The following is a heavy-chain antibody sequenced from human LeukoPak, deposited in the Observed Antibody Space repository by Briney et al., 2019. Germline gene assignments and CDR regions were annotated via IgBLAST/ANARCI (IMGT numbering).Heavy chain of an antibody. D-gene: IGHD3-10*02. J-gene: IGHJ6*04. CDR3: AELGITMIGGV. V-gene: IGHV3-30*02. Sequence: GGSLRLSCAASGFIFNSYGMHWVRQAPGKGLEWVAFIQYAGSDKYYADSVKGRFTISRDNSKNTLYLQMNSLRAEDTAVYYCAELGITMIGGVWGKGTTVTISS. CDR2: IQYAGSDK. CDR1: GFIFNSYG.